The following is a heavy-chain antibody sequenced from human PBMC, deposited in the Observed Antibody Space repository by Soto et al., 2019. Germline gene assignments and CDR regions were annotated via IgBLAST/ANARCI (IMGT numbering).Heavy chain of an antibody. V-gene: IGHV3-7*03. Sequence: PXGCLRPACSASGSSFSFYWMSWVRQAPGKGLEWVANIKQDGGTQYYVDSVKGRFTISRDNAKNSLYLQMNNLRADDTAVYYCASDEAIDYWGQGTLVTVYS. CDR3: ASDEAIDY. CDR1: GSSFSFYW. J-gene: IGHJ4*02. CDR2: IKQDGGTQ.